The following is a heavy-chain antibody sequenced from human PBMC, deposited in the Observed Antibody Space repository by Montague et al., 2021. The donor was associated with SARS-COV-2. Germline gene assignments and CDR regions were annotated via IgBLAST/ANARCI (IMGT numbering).Heavy chain of an antibody. V-gene: IGHV4-39*01. CDR2: ISNGGRS. Sequence: SETLSLTCSVSGGSFDSDNFFWGWIRQPPGKRLEWIGVISNGGRSFDNPSLKSRVTISVHTSRNQLSLIVKSVTAADTAVYYCARHRRYDVVTYYPDFWGQGILVTVSS. D-gene: IGHD3-9*01. CDR3: ARHRRYDVVTYYPDF. J-gene: IGHJ4*02. CDR1: GGSFDSDNFF.